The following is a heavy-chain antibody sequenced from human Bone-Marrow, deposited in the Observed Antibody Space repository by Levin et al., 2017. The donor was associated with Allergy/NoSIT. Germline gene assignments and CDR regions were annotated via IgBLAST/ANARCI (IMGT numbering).Heavy chain of an antibody. CDR3: TKDIVVVPAAPAAAFYYYYGMDV. Sequence: PGGSLRLSCTASGFTFGDYAMSWFRQAPGKGLEWVGFIRSKAYGGTTEYAASVKGRFTISRDDSKSIAYLQMNSLKTEDTAVYYCTKDIVVVPAAPAAAFYYYYGMDVWGQGTTVTVSS. D-gene: IGHD2-2*01. J-gene: IGHJ6*02. CDR1: GFTFGDYA. V-gene: IGHV3-49*03. CDR2: IRSKAYGGTT.